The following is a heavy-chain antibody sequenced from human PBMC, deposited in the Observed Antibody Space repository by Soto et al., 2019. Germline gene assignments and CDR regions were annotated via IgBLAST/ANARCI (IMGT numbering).Heavy chain of an antibody. Sequence: EVQLVESGGGLVQPGGSLRLSCEASGFTFSTFWMHWVRQAPGKGLVWVSRINGDGSSTYYADSVRGRVTISRDNAKNTLYLQLNSLRPEDTALYYCASDFEDWGQGTLVTVSS. CDR3: ASDFED. J-gene: IGHJ4*02. CDR2: INGDGSST. CDR1: GFTFSTFW. V-gene: IGHV3-74*01.